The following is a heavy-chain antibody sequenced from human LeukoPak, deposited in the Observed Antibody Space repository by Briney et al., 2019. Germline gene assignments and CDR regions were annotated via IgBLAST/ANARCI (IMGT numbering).Heavy chain of an antibody. Sequence: GGSLRLSCAASGFTFDDYAMHWVRQAPGKGLEWVSGISWNSGSIGYADSVKGRLTISRDNAKNSLYLQMNSLRAEDTALYYCAKGPHWYFDLWGRGTLVTVSS. CDR1: GFTFDDYA. J-gene: IGHJ2*01. CDR2: ISWNSGSI. CDR3: AKGPHWYFDL. V-gene: IGHV3-9*01.